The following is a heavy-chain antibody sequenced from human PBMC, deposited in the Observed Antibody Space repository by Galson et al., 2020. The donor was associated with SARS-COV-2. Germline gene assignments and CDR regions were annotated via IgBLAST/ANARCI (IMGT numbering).Heavy chain of an antibody. CDR3: AKPYFFGRSDAFDV. Sequence: ALRLSCEASGFTFSSSSMNWVRQAPGKGLEWVSVISGGSGGTTYYAESVKGRFTISRDNSMNTLYLQMNSLRVEDTAVYYCAKPYFFGRSDAFDVWGQGTLVTVSS. J-gene: IGHJ3*01. V-gene: IGHV3-23*01. CDR1: GFTFSSSS. CDR2: ISGGSGGTT. D-gene: IGHD3-3*01.